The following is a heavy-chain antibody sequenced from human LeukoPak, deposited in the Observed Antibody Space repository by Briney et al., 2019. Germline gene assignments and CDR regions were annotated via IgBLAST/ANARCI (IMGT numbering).Heavy chain of an antibody. D-gene: IGHD5-24*01. CDR1: GGSISSSSYY. CDR2: IYYSGST. J-gene: IGHJ4*02. Sequence: SETLSLTCTVSGGSISSSSYYWGWIRQPPGKGLEWIGGIYYSGSTNYNPSLKSRVTISVDTSKNQFSLKLSSVTAADTAVYYCARDRRDGYNYDFDYWGQGTLVTVSS. CDR3: ARDRRDGYNYDFDY. V-gene: IGHV4-39*02.